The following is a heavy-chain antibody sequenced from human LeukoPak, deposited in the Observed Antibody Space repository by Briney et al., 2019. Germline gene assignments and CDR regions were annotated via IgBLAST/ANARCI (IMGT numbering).Heavy chain of an antibody. CDR3: ARVDHWGYNDY. D-gene: IGHD7-27*01. Sequence: SETLSLTCTVSGGSISSSSYYWGWIRQPPGKGLEWIGSIYYSGSTYYNPSLKSRVTISVDTSKNQFSLKLSSVTAADTAVYYCARVDHWGYNDYWGQGTLVTVSS. CDR1: GGSISSSSYY. CDR2: IYYSGST. V-gene: IGHV4-39*01. J-gene: IGHJ4*02.